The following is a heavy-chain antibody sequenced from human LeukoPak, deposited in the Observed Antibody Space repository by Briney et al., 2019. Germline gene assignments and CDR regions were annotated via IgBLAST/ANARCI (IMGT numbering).Heavy chain of an antibody. CDR3: AREGPLRLPYFDP. CDR2: INPNIGGT. Sequence: VASVEVSCKASGYTFTGYYMHWVRQAPGQGLEWMGWINPNIGGTNYAQKFQGRVTMTRDTSISTAYMELSSLRSDDTAVYYCAREGPLRLPYFDPWGQGTLVTVSS. V-gene: IGHV1-2*02. J-gene: IGHJ5*02. D-gene: IGHD4-17*01. CDR1: GYTFTGYY.